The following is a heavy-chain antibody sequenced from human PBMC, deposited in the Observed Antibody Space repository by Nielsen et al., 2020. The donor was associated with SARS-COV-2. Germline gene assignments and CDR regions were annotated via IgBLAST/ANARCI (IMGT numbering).Heavy chain of an antibody. CDR1: GYRFSSYA. J-gene: IGHJ5*02. V-gene: IGHV1-3*01. D-gene: IGHD2-21*02. CDR3: ARAESGDWDGNWFDP. CDR2: IDACKSNA. Sequence: ASVKVSCKASGYRFSSYAMHWVRQAPGQSLEWMGWIDACKSNAKYSQRFQGRVSMTTDTSAGIGYMEMSGLTLEDTAVYYCARAESGDWDGNWFDPWGQGTLVTVSS.